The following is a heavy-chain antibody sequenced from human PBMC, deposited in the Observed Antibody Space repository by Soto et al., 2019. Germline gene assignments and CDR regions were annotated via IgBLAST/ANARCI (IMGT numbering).Heavy chain of an antibody. CDR3: ARRGRGIGGYYYGMDV. V-gene: IGHV5-51*01. D-gene: IGHD3-16*01. Sequence: GESLKISCKGSGCSFTSYRIGWVRQMPGKGLEWMGIIYPGDSDTRYSPSFQGQVTISADKSISTAYLQWSSLKASDTAMYHCARRGRGIGGYYYGMDVWGQGTTVTVSS. CDR2: IYPGDSDT. CDR1: GCSFTSYR. J-gene: IGHJ6*02.